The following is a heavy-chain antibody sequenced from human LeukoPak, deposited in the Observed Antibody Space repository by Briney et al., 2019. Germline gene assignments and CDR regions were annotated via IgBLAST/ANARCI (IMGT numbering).Heavy chain of an antibody. V-gene: IGHV4-34*01. J-gene: IGHJ5*02. D-gene: IGHD3-3*01. CDR3: ARAVLRTIFGVVISGEWFDP. Sequence: SETLSLTCAVYGGSFSGYYWSWIRQPPGKGLEWIGEINHSRSTNYNPSLKSRVTISVDTSKNQFSLKLSSVTAADTAVYYCARAVLRTIFGVVISGEWFDPWGQGTLVTVSS. CDR2: INHSRST. CDR1: GGSFSGYY.